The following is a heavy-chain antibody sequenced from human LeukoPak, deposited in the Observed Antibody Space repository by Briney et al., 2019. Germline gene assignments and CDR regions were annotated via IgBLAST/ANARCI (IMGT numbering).Heavy chain of an antibody. CDR2: ISWNSGSM. Sequence: QPGRSLRLSCAASGFTFDDYAMHWVRQAPGKGLEWVSGISWNSGSMDYADSVKGRFTISRDNAKNSLYLQMNSLTAEDTAVYYCAKDQIYGDGGASDVWGQGTMVIVSS. V-gene: IGHV3-9*01. CDR1: GFTFDDYA. J-gene: IGHJ3*01. CDR3: AKDQIYGDGGASDV. D-gene: IGHD4-17*01.